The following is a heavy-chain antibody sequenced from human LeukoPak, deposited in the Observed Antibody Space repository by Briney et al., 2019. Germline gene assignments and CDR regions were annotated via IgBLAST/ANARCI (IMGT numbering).Heavy chain of an antibody. CDR1: VFTFSSYG. D-gene: IGHD6-6*01. V-gene: IGHV3-30*02. CDR3: AKGTVAARRGGYFDY. CDR2: IRYDGSNK. J-gene: IGHJ4*02. Sequence: GGSLRLSCAASVFTFSSYGMHWVRQAPGKGLEWVAFIRYDGSNKYYADSVKGRFTISRDNSKNTLYLQMNSLRAEDTAVYYCAKGTVAARRGGYFDYWGQGTLVTVSS.